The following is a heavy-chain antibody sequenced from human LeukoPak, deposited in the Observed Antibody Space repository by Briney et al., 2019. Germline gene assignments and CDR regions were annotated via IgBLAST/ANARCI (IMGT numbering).Heavy chain of an antibody. CDR2: IDSSSSHI. Sequence: GSLRLSCAASGFSFSSYAMNWVRQAPGKGLEWVSSIDSSSSHIYYADSVKGRFTISRDNTKSSPYLQMNSLRAEDMAVYYCARGYCGGDCYGDWGQGTLVTVSS. CDR1: GFSFSSYA. CDR3: ARGYCGGDCYGD. D-gene: IGHD2-21*02. V-gene: IGHV3-21*01. J-gene: IGHJ1*01.